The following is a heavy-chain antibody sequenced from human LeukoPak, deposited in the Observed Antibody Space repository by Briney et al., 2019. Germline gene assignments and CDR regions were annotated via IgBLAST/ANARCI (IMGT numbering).Heavy chain of an antibody. CDR1: GYTFTGYY. J-gene: IGHJ4*02. Sequence: ASVKVSCKASGYTFTGYYMHWVRQAPGQGLEWMGWINPNSGGTNYAQKFQGRVTMTRDTSISTAYMELSRLRSDDTAVYYCARRRASQARHGFNYFDYWGQGTLVTVSS. V-gene: IGHV1-2*02. CDR3: ARRRASQARHGFNYFDY. CDR2: INPNSGGT. D-gene: IGHD6-6*01.